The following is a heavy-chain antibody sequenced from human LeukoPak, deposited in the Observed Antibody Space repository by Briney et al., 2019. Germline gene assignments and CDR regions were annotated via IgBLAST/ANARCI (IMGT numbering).Heavy chain of an antibody. CDR2: INSDGSST. V-gene: IGHV3-74*01. Sequence: GGSLRLSCAASGFTFSSYWMHWVRQAPGEGLVWVSRINSDGSSTSYADSVKGRFTISRDNAKNTLYLQMNSLRAEDTAVYYCARGVGYCSSTSCYWWFDPWGQGTLVTVSS. CDR3: ARGVGYCSSTSCYWWFDP. D-gene: IGHD2-2*01. CDR1: GFTFSSYW. J-gene: IGHJ5*02.